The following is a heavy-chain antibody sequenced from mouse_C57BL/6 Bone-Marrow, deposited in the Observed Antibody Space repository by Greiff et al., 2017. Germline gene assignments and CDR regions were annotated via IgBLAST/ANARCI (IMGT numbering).Heavy chain of an antibody. J-gene: IGHJ4*01. D-gene: IGHD2-5*01. Sequence: QVQLQQSGAELVKPGASVKLSCKASGYTFTSYWMHWVKQRPGQGLEWIGMIHPNSGSTNYNEKFKSKATLTVDKSSSTAYMQLSSLTSEDSAVYYCAREGAYYSNYDYAMDYWGQGTSVTVSS. CDR1: GYTFTSYW. V-gene: IGHV1-64*01. CDR3: AREGAYYSNYDYAMDY. CDR2: IHPNSGST.